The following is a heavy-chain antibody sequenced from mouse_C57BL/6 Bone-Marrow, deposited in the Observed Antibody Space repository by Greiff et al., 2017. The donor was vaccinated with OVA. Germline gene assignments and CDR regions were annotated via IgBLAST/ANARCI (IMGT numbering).Heavy chain of an antibody. CDR1: GFTFSSYG. D-gene: IGHD2-2*01. CDR3: ARLWLLFGVFDV. Sequence: EVQVVESGGDLVKPGGSLKLSCAASGFTFSSYGMSWVRQTPDKRLEWVATISSGGSYTYYPDSVKGRFPISRDNAKHTLSLQISRLNSDDTALYFCARLWLLFGVFDVWGPGTTVTVSS. CDR2: ISSGGSYT. V-gene: IGHV5-6*01. J-gene: IGHJ1*01.